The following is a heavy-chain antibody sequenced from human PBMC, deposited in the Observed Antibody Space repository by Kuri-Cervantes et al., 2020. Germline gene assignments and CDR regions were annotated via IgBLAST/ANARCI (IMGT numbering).Heavy chain of an antibody. D-gene: IGHD1-26*01. J-gene: IGHJ4*02. CDR2: IYYSGST. CDR3: ARAGEWELGGFDY. Sequence: SETLSLTCTVSGGSISSYYWSWIRQHPGKGLEWIGYIYYSGSTYYNPSLKSRVAISVDTSKNQFSLKLSSVTAADTAVYYCARAGEWELGGFDYWGQGTLVTVSS. CDR1: GGSISSYY. V-gene: IGHV4-59*06.